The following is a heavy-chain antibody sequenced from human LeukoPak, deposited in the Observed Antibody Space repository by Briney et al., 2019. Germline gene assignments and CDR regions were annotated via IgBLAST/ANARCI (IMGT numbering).Heavy chain of an antibody. D-gene: IGHD3-22*01. CDR2: IWYDGSNK. Sequence: GGSLRLSCAASGFTFSSYGMHWVRQAPGKGLEWVAVIWYDGSNKYYADSVKGRFTISRDNSKNTLYLQMNSLRAEDTAVYYCARDKTRDYDSSGYYSRWYYFDYWGQGTLVTVSS. CDR3: ARDKTRDYDSSGYYSRWYYFDY. J-gene: IGHJ4*02. V-gene: IGHV3-33*01. CDR1: GFTFSSYG.